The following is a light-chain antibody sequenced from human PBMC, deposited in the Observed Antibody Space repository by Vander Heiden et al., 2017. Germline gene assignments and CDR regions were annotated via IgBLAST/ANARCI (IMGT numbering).Light chain of an antibody. Sequence: DIQMTQSPSSLSASVADRVTITCRASQSISSYLNWYQQKPGKAPKLLIYATSSLQSGVPSRFSGSGSGTDFTLTISRLQPEDFATYYCQQSHSTPLTFGHGTKVEIK. V-gene: IGKV1-39*01. CDR1: QSISSY. CDR3: QQSHSTPLT. CDR2: ATS. J-gene: IGKJ3*01.